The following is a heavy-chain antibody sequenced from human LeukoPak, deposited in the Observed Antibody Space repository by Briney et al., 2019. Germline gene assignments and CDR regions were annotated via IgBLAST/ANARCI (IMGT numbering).Heavy chain of an antibody. CDR3: ARDRIHTRYSSRGYGMDV. CDR1: GFTFSSYS. J-gene: IGHJ6*02. D-gene: IGHD6-13*01. Sequence: PGGSLRLSCAASGFTFSSYSMNWVRQAPGKGLEWVSYISSSSSTIYYADSVKGRFTISRDNAKNSLYLQMNSLRAEDTAVYYCARDRIHTRYSSRGYGMDVWGQGTTVTVSS. CDR2: ISSSSSTI. V-gene: IGHV3-48*04.